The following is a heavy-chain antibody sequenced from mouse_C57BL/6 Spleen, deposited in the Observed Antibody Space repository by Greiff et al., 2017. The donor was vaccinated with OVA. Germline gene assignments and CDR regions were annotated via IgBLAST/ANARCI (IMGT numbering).Heavy chain of an antibody. CDR3: ARVTTDYFDY. V-gene: IGHV5-16*01. J-gene: IGHJ2*01. D-gene: IGHD1-1*01. CDR2: INYDGSST. CDR1: GFTFSDYY. Sequence: EVMLVESEGGLVQPGSSMKLSCTAYGFTFSDYYMAWVRQVPEKGLEWVANINYDGSSTYYLDSLKSRFIISRDNAKNILYLQMSSLKSEDTATYYCARVTTDYFDYWGQGTTLTVSS.